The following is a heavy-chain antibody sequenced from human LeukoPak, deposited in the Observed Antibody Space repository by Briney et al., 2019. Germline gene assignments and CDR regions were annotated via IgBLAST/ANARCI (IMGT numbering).Heavy chain of an antibody. CDR3: ARDPIGSRWPYYFDY. J-gene: IGHJ4*02. V-gene: IGHV1-3*01. CDR1: GYTFTTYA. CDR2: INAGNGNT. Sequence: ASVKVSCKASGYTFTTYAMHWVRQAPGQRLEWMGWINAGNGNTKYSQKFQARVTITRDTSASTAYMELSSLRSEDTAVYYCARDPIGSRWPYYFDYWGQGTLVTVSS. D-gene: IGHD6-13*01.